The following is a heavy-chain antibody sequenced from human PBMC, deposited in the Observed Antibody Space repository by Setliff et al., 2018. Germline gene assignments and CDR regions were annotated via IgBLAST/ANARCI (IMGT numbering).Heavy chain of an antibody. J-gene: IGHJ6*03. CDR2: RIPLFGTT. CDR1: GGTFTKYG. D-gene: IGHD5-18*01. V-gene: IGHV1-69*05. Sequence: SVKVSCKASGGTFTKYGVSWVRQAPGQGLEWMGGRIPLFGTTDYAQKFHGRVTIITAESTSTAYMELSSLTSDDTAVSYCASEGVDTRSSTDSRYYIDVWGKGTTVTVSS. CDR3: ASEGVDTRSSTDSRYYIDV.